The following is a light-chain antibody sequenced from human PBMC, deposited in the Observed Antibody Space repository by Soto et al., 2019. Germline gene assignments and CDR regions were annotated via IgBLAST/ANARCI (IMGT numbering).Light chain of an antibody. CDR3: QVWDIMTDNYV. CDR1: NIGNKR. V-gene: IGLV3-21*04. CDR2: YDS. J-gene: IGLJ1*01. Sequence: SYELTQPPSVSVAPEQTATITCGGNNIGNKRVHWYRQKPGQAPVLLISYDSDRPSGIPERFPGSNSENTATLTISRVEAGDEADYYCQVWDIMTDNYVFGSGTKLTVL.